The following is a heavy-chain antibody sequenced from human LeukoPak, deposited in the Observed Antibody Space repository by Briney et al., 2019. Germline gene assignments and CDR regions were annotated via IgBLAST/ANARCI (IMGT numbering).Heavy chain of an antibody. CDR3: ARYQTGTMFAV. J-gene: IGHJ4*02. CDR2: HSHSGSA. D-gene: IGHD1/OR15-1a*01. Sequence: SETLSLTCTVSGASIDSDTYYWGWIRQPPGKGLEWIGTHSHSGSAYYNPSLRSRITMSLDTSENQLSLKLYSVTAADTAIYYCARYQTGTMFAVWGQGTLVTISS. CDR1: GASIDSDTYY. V-gene: IGHV4-39*07.